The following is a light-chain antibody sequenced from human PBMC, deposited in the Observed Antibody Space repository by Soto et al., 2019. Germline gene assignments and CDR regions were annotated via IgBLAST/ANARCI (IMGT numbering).Light chain of an antibody. J-gene: IGLJ2*01. CDR2: SNN. CDR3: AAWDDSLNGPV. CDR1: SSNIGSNT. Sequence: QSVLTQPPSASGTPGQRVTISCSGSSSNIGSNTVNWYQQLQGTAPKLLIYSNNQRPSGVPDRFSGSKSGTSASLAISGLQYEDEADYYCAAWDDSLNGPVFGGGTKLTVL. V-gene: IGLV1-44*01.